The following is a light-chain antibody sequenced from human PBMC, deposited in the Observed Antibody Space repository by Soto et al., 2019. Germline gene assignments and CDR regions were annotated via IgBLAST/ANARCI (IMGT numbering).Light chain of an antibody. CDR3: QQPINWPLT. CDR2: EAS. CDR1: QTVSSS. J-gene: IGKJ4*01. V-gene: IGKV3-11*01. Sequence: EIVLTQSPATLSLSPGERATLSCRASQTVSSSLAWYQQKPGQAPRLLIYEASNRATGIPARFSGSGSGADFTLTISSLEHEDFELYSCQQPINWPLTLGGGTKVDIK.